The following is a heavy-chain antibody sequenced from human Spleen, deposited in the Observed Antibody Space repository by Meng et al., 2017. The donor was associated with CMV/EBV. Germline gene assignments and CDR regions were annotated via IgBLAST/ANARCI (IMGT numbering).Heavy chain of an antibody. V-gene: IGHV3-20*04. CDR3: ARGNDIVGGWVWYYYGMDV. J-gene: IGHJ6*02. D-gene: IGHD2-15*01. Sequence: GGSLRLSCAASGFTFDDYGMSWVRQAPGKGLDWVSGINWNGGSTGYADSVKGRFTISRDNAKKSLCLQMNSLRAEDTAVYYCARGNDIVGGWVWYYYGMDVWGQGTTVTVSS. CDR1: GFTFDDYG. CDR2: INWNGGST.